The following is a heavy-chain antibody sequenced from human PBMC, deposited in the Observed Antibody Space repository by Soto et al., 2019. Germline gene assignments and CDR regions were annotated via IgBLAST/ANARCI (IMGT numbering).Heavy chain of an antibody. CDR1: GFTSSAYS. D-gene: IGHD5-12*01. J-gene: IGHJ5*02. V-gene: IGHV3-21*06. Sequence: ASMRLSCAASGFTSSAYSIAWVRQAPGKGLEWISSITDRGDVRYADSVQGRFTVSRDNVNNSVHLQMNSLRVQDTAVYYCARFATPTTTWYWFDPWGQGTLVIVSA. CDR2: ITDRGDV. CDR3: ARFATPTTTWYWFDP.